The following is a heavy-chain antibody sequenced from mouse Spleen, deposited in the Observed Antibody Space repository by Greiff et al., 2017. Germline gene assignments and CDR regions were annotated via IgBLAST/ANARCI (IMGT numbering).Heavy chain of an antibody. J-gene: IGHJ3*01. V-gene: IGHV5-9*04. CDR2: ISSGGGNT. CDR3: ARHQLGRQFAY. D-gene: IGHD4-1*02. Sequence: EVKLVESGGGLVKLGGSLKLSCAASGFTFSSYAMSWVRQTPEKRLEWVATISSGGGNTYYPDSVKGRFTISRDNAKNTLYLQMSSLKSEDTAMYYCARHQLGRQFAYWGQGTLVTVSA. CDR1: GFTFSSYA.